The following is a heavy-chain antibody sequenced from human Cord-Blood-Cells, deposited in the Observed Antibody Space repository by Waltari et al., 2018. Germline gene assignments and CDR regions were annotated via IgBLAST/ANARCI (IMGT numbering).Heavy chain of an antibody. D-gene: IGHD3-16*01. CDR2: IRGSGGST. V-gene: IGHV3-23*01. J-gene: IGHJ4*02. CDR3: ANKGDFDY. CDR1: GFTFSSYA. Sequence: EVQLLESGGGLVQPGGSLRLSCAASGFTFSSYAMSWVRQAPGKGLEWFSAIRGSGGSTYYSDSVKGRFTISRDNSKNTLYLQMNSLRAEDTAVYYCANKGDFDYWGQGTLVTVSS.